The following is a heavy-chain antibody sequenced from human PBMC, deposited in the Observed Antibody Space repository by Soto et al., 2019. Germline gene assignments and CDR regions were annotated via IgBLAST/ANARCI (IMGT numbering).Heavy chain of an antibody. CDR2: IKRDGTVT. CDR3: ARDLSPSGEFFYDAFDV. J-gene: IGHJ3*01. V-gene: IGHV3-7*04. CDR1: GFTFSAFW. D-gene: IGHD2-21*01. Sequence: EVQLVESGGGLVQPGESLRLSCAASGFTFSAFWMTWLRQAPGKGLEGVANIKRDGTVTHYGDSVEGRCTLSRDNAQNSLVLQLNSLRPEDTAMYYCARDLSPSGEFFYDAFDVWGQGTFVTVSS.